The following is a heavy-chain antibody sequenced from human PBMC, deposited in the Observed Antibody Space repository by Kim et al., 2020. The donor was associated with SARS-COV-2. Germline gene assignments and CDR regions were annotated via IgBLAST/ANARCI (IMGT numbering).Heavy chain of an antibody. D-gene: IGHD4-4*01. CDR1: GGSISSGGYY. CDR2: IYYSGST. CDR3: ARDPGGLQHPGGLNWFDP. V-gene: IGHV4-31*03. Sequence: SETLSLTCTVSGGSISSGGYYWSWIRQHPGKGLEWIGYIYYSGSTYYNPSLKSRVTISVDTSKNQFSLKLSSVTAADTAVYYCARDPGGLQHPGGLNWFDPWGQGTLVTVSS. J-gene: IGHJ5*02.